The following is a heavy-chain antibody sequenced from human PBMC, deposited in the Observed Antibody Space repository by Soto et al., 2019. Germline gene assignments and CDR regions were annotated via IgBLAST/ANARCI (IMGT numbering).Heavy chain of an antibody. CDR3: ERGNWWELLWPFDY. CDR2: ISYDGSNK. V-gene: IGHV3-30-3*01. Sequence: QVQLVESGGGVVQPGRSLRLSCAASGFTFSSYAMHWVRQAPGKGLEWVAVISYDGSNKYYADSVKGRFTISRDNSKNTLYLQMNSLRAEDTAVYYCERGNWWELLWPFDYWGQGTLVTVSS. D-gene: IGHD1-26*01. CDR1: GFTFSSYA. J-gene: IGHJ4*02.